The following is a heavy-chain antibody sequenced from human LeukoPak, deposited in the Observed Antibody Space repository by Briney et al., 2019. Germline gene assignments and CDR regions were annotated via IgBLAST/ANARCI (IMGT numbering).Heavy chain of an antibody. CDR3: ARGPGPPDY. CDR1: GYIFTTYA. CDR2: INTNTGNP. V-gene: IGHV7-4-1*02. Sequence: ASVRVSCKASGYIFTTYAMNWVRQAPGQGLEWMGWINTNTGNPTYAQGFTGRFVFSLDTSVSTAYLQISSLRAEDTAVYYCARGPGPPDYWGQGNLVTVSS. J-gene: IGHJ4*02. D-gene: IGHD1-14*01.